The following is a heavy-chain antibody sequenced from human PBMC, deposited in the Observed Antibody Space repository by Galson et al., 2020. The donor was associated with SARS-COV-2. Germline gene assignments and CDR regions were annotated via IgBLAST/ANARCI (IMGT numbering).Heavy chain of an antibody. CDR1: GSSFNNYW. CDR2: IYPSDSDT. CDR3: ARVLPPGRRYYYYGLDV. Sequence: GESLKISCKGSGSSFNNYWIAWVRQMPGRGLECMGVIYPSDSDTKYSPSFQGQVIISADKSISTAYLQWSSLKASDTAIYYCARVLPPGRRYYYYGLDVWGQGTTVTVFS. J-gene: IGHJ6*02. V-gene: IGHV5-51*01.